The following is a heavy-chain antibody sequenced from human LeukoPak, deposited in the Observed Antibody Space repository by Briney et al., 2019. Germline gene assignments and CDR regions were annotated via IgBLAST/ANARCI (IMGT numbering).Heavy chain of an antibody. CDR3: ARGGSFWSGYYTPDY. V-gene: IGHV1-8*03. CDR2: MNPNSGNT. Sequence: ASVKVSCKASGYTFTSYDINWVRQATGQGLEWMGWMNPNSGNTGYAQKFQGRVTITGNTSISTAYMELSSLRSEDTAVYYCARGGSFWSGYYTPDYWGQGTLVTVSS. D-gene: IGHD3-3*01. J-gene: IGHJ4*02. CDR1: GYTFTSYD.